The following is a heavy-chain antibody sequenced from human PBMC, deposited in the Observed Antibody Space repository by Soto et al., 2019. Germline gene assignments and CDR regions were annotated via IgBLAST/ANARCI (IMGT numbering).Heavy chain of an antibody. J-gene: IGHJ5*02. CDR3: ARQVAGSFRWLHP. CDR2: IDPSDSYT. CDR1: GYTFTNYW. V-gene: IGHV5-10-1*01. Sequence: GESLKISCKGSGYTFTNYWIDWVRQMPGKGLEWMGRIDPSDSYTNYSTSFQGHVTISTDKSISTAYLHWSSLKASDTAMYYCARQVAGSFRWLHPWGQGTLVTVSS. D-gene: IGHD6-19*01.